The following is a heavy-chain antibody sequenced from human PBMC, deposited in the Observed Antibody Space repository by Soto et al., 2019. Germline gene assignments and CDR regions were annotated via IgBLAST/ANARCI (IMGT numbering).Heavy chain of an antibody. CDR2: IIPIFGTA. V-gene: IGHV1-69*13. D-gene: IGHD3-22*01. J-gene: IGHJ6*02. CDR3: ARYYYDSSGYYPRLYYYGMDV. CDR1: GGTFSSYA. Sequence: GASVKVSCKASGGTFSSYAISWVRQAPGQGLEWMGGIIPIFGTANYAQKFQGRVTITADESTSTAYMELSSLRSEDTAVYYCARYYYDSSGYYPRLYYYGMDVWGQGTTVTVSS.